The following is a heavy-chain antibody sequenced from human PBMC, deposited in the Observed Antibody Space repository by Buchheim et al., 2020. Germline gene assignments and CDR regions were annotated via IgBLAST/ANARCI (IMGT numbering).Heavy chain of an antibody. J-gene: IGHJ6*02. CDR2: INPSGGST. Sequence: QVQLVQSGAEVKKPGASVKVSCKASGYTFTSYYMHWVRQPPGQGLEWMGIINPSGGSTSYAQKFQGRVTMTRDTSTSTVYMELSSLRSEDTAVYYCAPGPMVRGAISEGYYYGMDVWGQGTT. CDR1: GYTFTSYY. V-gene: IGHV1-46*03. CDR3: APGPMVRGAISEGYYYGMDV. D-gene: IGHD3-10*01.